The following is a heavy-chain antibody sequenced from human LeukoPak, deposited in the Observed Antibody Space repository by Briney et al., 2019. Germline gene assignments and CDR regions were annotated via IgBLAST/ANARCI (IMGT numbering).Heavy chain of an antibody. D-gene: IGHD1-26*01. J-gene: IGHJ5*02. CDR1: GYTFTSYG. CDR3: ARVRSIVGTTSWFDP. V-gene: IGHV1-18*01. Sequence: PPASVKVPCKASGYTFTSYGISWVRQAPGQGLEWMGWISAYNGNTNYAQKLQGRVTMTTDTSTSTAYMELRSLRSDDTAVFYCARVRSIVGTTSWFDPWGQGTLVTVSS. CDR2: ISAYNGNT.